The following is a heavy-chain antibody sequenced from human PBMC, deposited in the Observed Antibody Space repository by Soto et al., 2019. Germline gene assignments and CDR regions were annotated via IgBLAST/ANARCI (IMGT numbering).Heavy chain of an antibody. D-gene: IGHD2-2*01. CDR2: INAGNGNT. CDR3: ARAIGYCSSTSCSTTPPYYYYYMDV. J-gene: IGHJ6*03. V-gene: IGHV1-3*01. CDR1: GYTFTSYA. Sequence: QVQLVQSGAEVKKPGASVKVSCKASGYTFTSYAMHWVRQAPGQRLEWMGWINAGNGNTKYSQKFQGRVTITRDTSASTAYMELSSLRSEDTAVYYCARAIGYCSSTSCSTTPPYYYYYMDVWGKGTTVTVSS.